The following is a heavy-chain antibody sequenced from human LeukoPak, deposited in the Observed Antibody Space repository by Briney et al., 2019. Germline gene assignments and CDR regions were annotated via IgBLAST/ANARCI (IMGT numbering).Heavy chain of an antibody. CDR2: IYYSGST. J-gene: IGHJ4*02. CDR1: GGSISSSSYY. D-gene: IGHD6-19*01. Sequence: SETLSLTCTVSGGSISSSSYYWGWIRQPPGKGLEWIGSIYYSGSTYYNPSLKSRVTISVDTSKNQFSLKLSSVTAADTAVYYCARGGWYYFDYWGQGTLVTVSS. CDR3: ARGGWYYFDY. V-gene: IGHV4-39*01.